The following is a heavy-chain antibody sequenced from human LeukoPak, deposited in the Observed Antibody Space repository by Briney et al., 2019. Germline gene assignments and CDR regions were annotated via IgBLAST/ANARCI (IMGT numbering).Heavy chain of an antibody. D-gene: IGHD6-19*01. J-gene: IGHJ4*01. V-gene: IGHV3-66*01. CDR3: ATDVRSSPLGF. CDR1: GFTVINDY. Sequence: GGSLRLSCAVSGFTVINDYMNWVRQAPGKGLEWVSIIYSGGSTYYADSVKGRFTISRDSSNNTLFLQMTNLRAEDSGLYYCATDVRSSPLGFWGHGTLVTVSS. CDR2: IYSGGST.